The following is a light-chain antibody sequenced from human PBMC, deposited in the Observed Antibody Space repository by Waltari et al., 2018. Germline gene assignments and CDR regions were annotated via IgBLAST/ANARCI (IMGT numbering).Light chain of an antibody. Sequence: QSGLTQPASASGSPGQSITISCTGTSSDVGNYNIVYWYQQHPGKAPKLLIYEVTKRASGTSDRFSASKSGNTASLTISGLQAQEDEADYYCCSYVGLGTYVFGTGTKVTV. J-gene: IGLJ1*01. CDR1: SSDVGNYNI. V-gene: IGLV2-23*02. CDR2: EVT. CDR3: CSYVGLGTYV.